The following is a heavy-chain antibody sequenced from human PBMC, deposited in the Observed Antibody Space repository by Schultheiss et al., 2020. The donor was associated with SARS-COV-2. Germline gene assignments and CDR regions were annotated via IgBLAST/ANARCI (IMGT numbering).Heavy chain of an antibody. V-gene: IGHV4-39*07. CDR3: ARLRDFNWFDL. CDR2: IYYSGST. Sequence: GSLRLSCTVSGGSISSSSYYWGWIRQPPGKGLEWIGSIYYSGSTYYNPSLKSRVTISVDMSNDQFSLKLTSVTAADTAVYYCARLRDFNWFDLWGQGTLVTVSS. J-gene: IGHJ5*02. CDR1: GGSISSSSYY. D-gene: IGHD5-24*01.